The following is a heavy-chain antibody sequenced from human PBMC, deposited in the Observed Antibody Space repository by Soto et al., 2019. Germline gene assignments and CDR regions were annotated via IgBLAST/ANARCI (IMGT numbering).Heavy chain of an antibody. J-gene: IGHJ6*02. V-gene: IGHV3-7*01. CDR1: GFTFSSYW. Sequence: GGSLRLSCAASGFTFSSYWMGWVRQAPGKGLEWVANIKQDGSEKYYVDSVKGRFTISRDNAKNSLYLQMNSLRAEDTAVYYCARDHLSYGYYYYYGMDVWGQGTTVTVSS. CDR3: ARDHLSYGYYYYYGMDV. CDR2: IKQDGSEK. D-gene: IGHD5-18*01.